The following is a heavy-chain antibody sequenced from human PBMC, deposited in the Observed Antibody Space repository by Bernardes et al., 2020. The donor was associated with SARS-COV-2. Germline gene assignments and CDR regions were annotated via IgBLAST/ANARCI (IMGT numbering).Heavy chain of an antibody. CDR1: GYTFTSYG. J-gene: IGHJ6*02. D-gene: IGHD6-6*01. Sequence: ASVKVSCKASGYTFTSYGISWVRQAPGQGLEWMGWISAYNGNTNYAQKLQGRVTMTTDTSTSTAYMELRSLRSDDTAVYYWARGVFLSQADSSSSSRASPNYYYYGMDVWGQGTTVTVSS. V-gene: IGHV1-18*04. CDR2: ISAYNGNT. CDR3: ARGVFLSQADSSSSSRASPNYYYYGMDV.